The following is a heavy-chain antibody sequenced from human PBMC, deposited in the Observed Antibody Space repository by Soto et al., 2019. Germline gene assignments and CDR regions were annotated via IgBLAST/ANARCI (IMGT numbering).Heavy chain of an antibody. V-gene: IGHV3-23*01. J-gene: IGHJ4*02. D-gene: IGHD6-13*01. CDR1: GFTLNNYG. Sequence: EVQLLESGGGLVQPGGSLRLSCAASGFTLNNYGMSWVRQAPGKGLEWVSAISPNGQGIYYADSVKGRFIISKDNSKNTVFLHMDSLTADDTPVYYCAKDRGYPRDYFHYWGQGTLVTVSS. CDR3: AKDRGYPRDYFHY. CDR2: ISPNGQGI.